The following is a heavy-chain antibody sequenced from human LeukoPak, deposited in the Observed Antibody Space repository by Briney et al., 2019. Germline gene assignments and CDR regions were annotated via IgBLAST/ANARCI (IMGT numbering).Heavy chain of an antibody. CDR3: ARAGGSEHFDY. CDR2: ISSSSYT. Sequence: SGGSLRLSCAASGFTFSSYSMTWVRQAPGKGLEWVSSISSSSYTYYADSVKGRFTISRDNAKNSLYLQMNSLRAEDTAVYYCARAGGSEHFDYWGQGTQVTVSS. V-gene: IGHV3-21*01. CDR1: GFTFSSYS. J-gene: IGHJ4*02. D-gene: IGHD3-10*01.